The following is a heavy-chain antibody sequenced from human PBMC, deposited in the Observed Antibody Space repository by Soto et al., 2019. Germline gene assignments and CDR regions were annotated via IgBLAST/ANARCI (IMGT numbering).Heavy chain of an antibody. CDR1: GSRFSNYV. Sequence: QVQLVQSGAEVKTPGSSLKVSCTVSGSRFSNYVISWVRQAPGHGLEWLGRIIPIFNTTQYPQKFQGRVTITEDKSTNTASLELSSLRSDDTAVYYCAREGRGKKAGYNGLVSLGYWGQGTPVTVSS. V-gene: IGHV1-69*06. CDR2: IIPIFNTT. D-gene: IGHD2-2*02. J-gene: IGHJ4*02. CDR3: AREGRGKKAGYNGLVSLGY.